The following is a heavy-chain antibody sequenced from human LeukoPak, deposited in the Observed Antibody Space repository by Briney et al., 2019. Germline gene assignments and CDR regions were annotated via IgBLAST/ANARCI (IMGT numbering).Heavy chain of an antibody. CDR2: IYSGGST. D-gene: IGHD3-10*01. Sequence: GGSLRLSCAASGFTVSSNYMSWVRQAPGKGLEWVSVIYSGGSTYYADSVKGRFTISRDNSKNTLYLQMNSLRAEDTAVYYCYGSGSYYNPLIDYWGQGTLVTVSS. CDR1: GFTVSSNY. J-gene: IGHJ4*02. CDR3: YGSGSYYNPLIDY. V-gene: IGHV3-66*01.